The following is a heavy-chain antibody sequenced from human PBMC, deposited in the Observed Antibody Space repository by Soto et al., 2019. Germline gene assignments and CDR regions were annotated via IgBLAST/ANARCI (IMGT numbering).Heavy chain of an antibody. CDR2: ISYDGSNK. D-gene: IGHD3-22*01. Sequence: QVQLVESGGGVVQPGRSLRLSCAASGCTFSSYAMHWVRQAPGKGLEWVAVISYDGSNKYYADSVKGRFTISRDNSKNPMYLQMNSLRAEDTAVYYCAREKGDSSGYYPTYGMDVWGQGTTVTVSS. CDR1: GCTFSSYA. J-gene: IGHJ6*02. V-gene: IGHV3-30-3*01. CDR3: AREKGDSSGYYPTYGMDV.